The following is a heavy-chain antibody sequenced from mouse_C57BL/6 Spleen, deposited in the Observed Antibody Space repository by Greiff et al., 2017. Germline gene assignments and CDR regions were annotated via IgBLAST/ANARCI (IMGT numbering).Heavy chain of an antibody. J-gene: IGHJ4*01. V-gene: IGHV1-55*01. CDR2: IYPGSGSP. D-gene: IGHD2-2*01. Sequence: VQLQQPGAELVKPGASVMMSCKASGYTFSSYWIIWVKQRPGQGLEWIGDIYPGSGSPNYNEKFKSKATLTVDPSSSTAYMQLSSLTSEDSAVYYCGREGTMVTTDAMYYWGQGASVTVSS. CDR3: GREGTMVTTDAMYY. CDR1: GYTFSSYW.